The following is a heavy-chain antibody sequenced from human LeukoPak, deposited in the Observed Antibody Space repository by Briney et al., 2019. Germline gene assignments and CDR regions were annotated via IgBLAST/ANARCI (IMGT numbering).Heavy chain of an antibody. D-gene: IGHD3-10*01. CDR3: ARPRRYYYGSGSYTGRIAPSSPFDY. J-gene: IGHJ4*02. V-gene: IGHV4-59*02. CDR1: GFTVNSNH. Sequence: GSLRLSCAASGFTVNSNHMSWVRQAPGKGLEWIGSIYYSGSTNYNPSLKSRVTISVGTSKNQFSLKLSSVTAADTAVYYCARPRRYYYGSGSYTGRIAPSSPFDYWGQGTLVTVSS. CDR2: IYYSGST.